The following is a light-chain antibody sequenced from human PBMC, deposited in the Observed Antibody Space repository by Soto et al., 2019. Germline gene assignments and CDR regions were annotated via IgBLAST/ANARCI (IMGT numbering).Light chain of an antibody. CDR3: QQYNNWLWT. CDR1: QSVTSS. CDR2: GAS. V-gene: IGKV3-15*01. J-gene: IGKJ1*01. Sequence: EIVMTQSPATLSVSPGERATLSCRASQSVTSSLAWYQQKPGQAPRLLIYGASTRATGIPARFSGSGSGTEFTLTLSSLQSEDFAVYYCQQYNNWLWTFGQGTKVEIK.